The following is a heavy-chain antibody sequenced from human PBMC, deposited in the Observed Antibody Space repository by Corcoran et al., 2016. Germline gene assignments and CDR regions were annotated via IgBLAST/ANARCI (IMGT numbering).Heavy chain of an antibody. D-gene: IGHD6-6*01. CDR2: ISSSSTTI. J-gene: IGHJ4*01. CDR3: ARGGDGSSTRKSSFDY. V-gene: IGHV3-48*04. Sequence: GFVQPVGSLGLSCAASGFTFSSYSINWVRQTPGKGLEWISYISSSSTTIYYADSVKGRFTISRDNAKNSLFLQMNSLRAEETAVYYCARGGDGSSTRKSSFDYWCHGTLFTVSS. CDR1: GFTFSSYS.